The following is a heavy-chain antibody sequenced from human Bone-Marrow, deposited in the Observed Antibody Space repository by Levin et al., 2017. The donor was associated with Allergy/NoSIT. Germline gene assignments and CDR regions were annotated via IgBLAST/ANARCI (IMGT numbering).Heavy chain of an antibody. D-gene: IGHD2-21*01. V-gene: IGHV4-61*01. CDR2: IYFSGTT. CDR1: GGSVNSGSDY. CDR3: ARGGLPVVPIRN. J-gene: IGHJ4*02. Sequence: PSETLSLTCAVSGGSVNSGSDYWTWIRQTPGKGLEWIGYIYFSGTTKYNPSLKSRVTMAVDTSKNQFSLPLKSVTAADTALYFCARGGLPVVPIRNWGPGTLVTVSS.